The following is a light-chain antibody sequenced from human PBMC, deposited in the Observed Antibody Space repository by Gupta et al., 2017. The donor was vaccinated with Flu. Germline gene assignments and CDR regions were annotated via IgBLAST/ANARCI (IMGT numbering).Light chain of an antibody. CDR1: QGISSL. Sequence: DIQLTQSPSFLSASVGDRVTITCRASQGISSLLTWYQQKPGKAPKLLIYTASTLHSGVPSRFSGSGSGTEFTLTTSSLQPEDFATYYCQQLNSYPRTFGPGTKVDVK. CDR3: QQLNSYPRT. CDR2: TAS. J-gene: IGKJ3*01. V-gene: IGKV1-9*01.